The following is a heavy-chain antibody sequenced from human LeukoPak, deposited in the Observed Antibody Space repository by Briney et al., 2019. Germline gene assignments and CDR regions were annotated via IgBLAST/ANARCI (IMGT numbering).Heavy chain of an antibody. CDR1: GGSFSRYY. D-gene: IGHD3-22*01. Sequence: SETLSLTCAVYGGSFSRYYWSWICQPPGKGLQWIGEINHNGSTNNNPSLKSRVTISVDRSKNQFSLKLNSVTAADTAVYYCARDRDYYDSSGYYWYFDLWGRGTLVTVSS. J-gene: IGHJ2*01. CDR3: ARDRDYYDSSGYYWYFDL. CDR2: INHNGST. V-gene: IGHV4-34*01.